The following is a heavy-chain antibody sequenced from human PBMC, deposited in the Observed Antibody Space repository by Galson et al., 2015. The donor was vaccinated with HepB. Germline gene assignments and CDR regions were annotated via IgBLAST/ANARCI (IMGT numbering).Heavy chain of an antibody. V-gene: IGHV3-23*01. Sequence: SLRLSCAASGFTFSSYAMSWVRQAPGKGLEWVSAISGSGGSTYYADSVKGRFTIPRDNSKNTLYLQMNSLRAEDTAVYYCAKILERYYYDSSGYYFDYWGQGTLVTVSS. CDR1: GFTFSSYA. J-gene: IGHJ4*02. CDR2: ISGSGGST. D-gene: IGHD3-22*01. CDR3: AKILERYYYDSSGYYFDY.